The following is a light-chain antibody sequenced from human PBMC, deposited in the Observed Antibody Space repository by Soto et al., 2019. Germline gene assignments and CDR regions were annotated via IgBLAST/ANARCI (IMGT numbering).Light chain of an antibody. J-gene: IGKJ1*01. CDR1: QTISIW. Sequence: DIQMTQSPSTLSASEGDRVTITCRASQTISIWLAWYQQKSGTAPKLLIYKASSLESGVPSRFSGSGSGTEFTLTISSLQPDDSATYYCQQYSSYSPSTFGQGTKVEIK. CDR2: KAS. V-gene: IGKV1-5*03. CDR3: QQYSSYSPST.